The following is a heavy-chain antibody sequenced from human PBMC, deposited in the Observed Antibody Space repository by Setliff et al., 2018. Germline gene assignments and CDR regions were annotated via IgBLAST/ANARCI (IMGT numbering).Heavy chain of an antibody. J-gene: IGHJ4*02. V-gene: IGHV4-34*01. CDR2: IHHSGST. CDR3: ARVRKWFPVYYFEY. D-gene: IGHD3-22*01. Sequence: SETLSLTCAVYGGSFSGYYWSWIRQPPGKGLEWIAEIHHSGSTNYNPSLKSRVTISIDTSKNQFSLKLSSVTAADTAVYYCARVRKWFPVYYFEYWGQGTLVTVSS. CDR1: GGSFSGYY.